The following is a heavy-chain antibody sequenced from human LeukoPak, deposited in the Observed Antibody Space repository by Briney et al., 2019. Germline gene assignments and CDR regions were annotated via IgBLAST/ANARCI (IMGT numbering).Heavy chain of an antibody. CDR2: IYYSGST. CDR3: ARRPGDRDAFDI. J-gene: IGHJ3*02. CDR1: GGSISSYY. Sequence: PSETLSLTCTVSGGSISSYYWSWIRQPPGKGLEWIGYIYYSGSTNYNPSLKSRVTISVDTSKNQFSLKLSSVTAADTAVYYCARRPGDRDAFDIWGQGAMVTVSS. D-gene: IGHD7-27*01. V-gene: IGHV4-59*08.